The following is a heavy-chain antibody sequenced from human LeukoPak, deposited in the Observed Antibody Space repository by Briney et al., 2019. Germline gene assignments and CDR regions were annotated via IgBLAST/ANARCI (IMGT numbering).Heavy chain of an antibody. V-gene: IGHV3-21*01. Sequence: GGSLRLSCAASGFTFSSYSMNWVRQAPGKGLEWVSSISSSSSYIYYSDSVKGRFTCSRDNAKNSLYLQMNRLRAEDTAVYYCASSSPRADWGQGTLVTVSS. D-gene: IGHD6-19*01. CDR3: ASSSPRAD. J-gene: IGHJ4*02. CDR2: ISSSSSYI. CDR1: GFTFSSYS.